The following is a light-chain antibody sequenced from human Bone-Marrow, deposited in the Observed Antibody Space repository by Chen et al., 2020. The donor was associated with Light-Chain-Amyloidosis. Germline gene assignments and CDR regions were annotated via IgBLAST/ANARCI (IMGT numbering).Light chain of an antibody. CDR2: QDK. CDR3: QAWDNNSWV. J-gene: IGLJ3*02. Sequence: SFELTQPPSVSVSPGQTVTITCSGDGLGDNYASWYQQRPGRSPVLVMFQDKKRPSGISERFPGSTSGNTATLTISGTQAVDEAAYYCQAWDNNSWVCGGGTKVTVL. CDR1: GLGDNY. V-gene: IGLV3-1*01.